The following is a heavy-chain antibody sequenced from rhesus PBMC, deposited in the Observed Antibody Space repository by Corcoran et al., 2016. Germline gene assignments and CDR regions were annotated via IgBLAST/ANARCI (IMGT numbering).Heavy chain of an antibody. CDR1: GGSFSDAYY. J-gene: IGHJ4*01. Sequence: QVQLQESGPGLVKPSETLSLTCAVSGGSFSDAYYCSWIRQPPGKGLEWIGYIYGSGGGTNYNPSLKNRVTISIDTSKNQFSLKLSSVTAADTAVYYCARGAGSNYGNDDFDYWGQGVLVTVSS. CDR2: IYGSGGGT. CDR3: ARGAGSNYGNDDFDY. D-gene: IGHD4-29*01. V-gene: IGHV4-106*01.